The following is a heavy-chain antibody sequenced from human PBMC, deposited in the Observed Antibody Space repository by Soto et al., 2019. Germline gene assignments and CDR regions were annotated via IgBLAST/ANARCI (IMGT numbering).Heavy chain of an antibody. V-gene: IGHV4-59*01. J-gene: IGHJ4*02. CDR2: IYYSGST. Sequence: LSLTCTVSGGSISSYYWSWIRQPPGKGLEWIGFIYYSGSTKYNPSLKSRLTVSVDASKNQFSLKLNSVTAADTAVYYCARVGYGFGNYFDYWGPGILVTVSS. CDR1: GGSISSYY. D-gene: IGHD3-3*01. CDR3: ARVGYGFGNYFDY.